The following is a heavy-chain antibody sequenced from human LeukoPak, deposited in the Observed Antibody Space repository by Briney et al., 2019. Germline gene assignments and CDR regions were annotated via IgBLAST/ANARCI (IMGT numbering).Heavy chain of an antibody. Sequence: GRPLRLSCAASGFTFSSYAMHWVRQAPGKGLEWVAVISYDGSNKYYADSVKGRFTISRDNSKNTLYLQMNSLRAEDTAVYYCARGRYYYGSGTSMDVWGQGTTVTVSS. CDR3: ARGRYYYGSGTSMDV. D-gene: IGHD3-10*01. CDR2: ISYDGSNK. CDR1: GFTFSSYA. V-gene: IGHV3-30-3*01. J-gene: IGHJ6*02.